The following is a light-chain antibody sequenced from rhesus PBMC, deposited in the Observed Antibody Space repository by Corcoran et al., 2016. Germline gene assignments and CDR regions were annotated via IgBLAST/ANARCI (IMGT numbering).Light chain of an antibody. CDR2: AAS. J-gene: IGKJ4*01. CDR1: QGISSW. CDR3: QEGYNTPT. Sequence: DIQMTQSPSFLSASVGDKVTINCRASQGISSWLAWYQQKPGKAPKLLIYAASSLQSGVPSRSSGSGSGTDYTLDIRCLQPEFFATSFCQEGYNTPTFRERTKVEI. V-gene: IGKV1-18*01.